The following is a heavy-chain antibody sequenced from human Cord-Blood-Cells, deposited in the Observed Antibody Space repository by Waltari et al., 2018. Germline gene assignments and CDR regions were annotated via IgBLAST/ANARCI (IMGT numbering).Heavy chain of an antibody. Sequence: LQLPESGPGPVKPSETLSRTCTVPGGSLSSSSYYWGCIRQPPGKGLEWIGSIYYSGSTYYNPSLKSRVTISVDTSKNQFSLKLSSVTAADTAVYYCARAYSSSYYFDYWGQGTLVTVSS. CDR1: GGSLSSSSYY. D-gene: IGHD6-6*01. CDR3: ARAYSSSYYFDY. CDR2: IYYSGST. V-gene: IGHV4-39*01. J-gene: IGHJ4*02.